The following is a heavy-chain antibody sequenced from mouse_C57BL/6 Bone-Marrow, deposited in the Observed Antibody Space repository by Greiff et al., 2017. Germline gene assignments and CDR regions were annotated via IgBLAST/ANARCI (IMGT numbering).Heavy chain of an antibody. J-gene: IGHJ1*03. CDR1: EYAFPSHD. CDR2: INSDGGST. Sequence: EVKLMESGGGLVQPGESLKLSCESNEYAFPSHDMSWVRKTPEKRLELVAAINSDGGSTYYPDTMERRFIISRDNTKKTLYLQVSSLRSEDTALYYCARLSTASDWYFDVWGTGTTVTVSS. V-gene: IGHV5-2*01. D-gene: IGHD1-2*01. CDR3: ARLSTASDWYFDV.